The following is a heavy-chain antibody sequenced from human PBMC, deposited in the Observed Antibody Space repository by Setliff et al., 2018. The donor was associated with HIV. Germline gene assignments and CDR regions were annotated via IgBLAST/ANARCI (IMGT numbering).Heavy chain of an antibody. CDR1: GGTFSSYA. CDR2: IIPIFGTA. D-gene: IGHD3-22*01. CDR3: ARGPPGYFDAFDI. V-gene: IGHV1-69*05. J-gene: IGHJ3*02. Sequence: ASVKVSCKASGGTFSSYAINWVRQAPGQGLEWMGGIIPIFGTANYAQKFQGRVTITRDTSASTAYMELSSLRSEDTAVYYCARGPPGYFDAFDIWAQGTMVTVSS.